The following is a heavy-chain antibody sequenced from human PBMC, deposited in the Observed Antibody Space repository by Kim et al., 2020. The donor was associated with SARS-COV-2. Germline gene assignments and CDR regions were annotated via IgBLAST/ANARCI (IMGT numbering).Heavy chain of an antibody. CDR2: ISAYNGNT. CDR3: ARENGSPRITIFGRYYGMDV. V-gene: IGHV1-18*01. CDR1: GYTFTSYG. Sequence: ASVKVSCKASGYTFTSYGISWVRQAPGQGLEWMGWISAYNGNTNYAQKLQGRVTMTTDTSTSTAYMELRSLRSDDTAVYYCARENGSPRITIFGRYYGMDVWGQGTTVTVSS. D-gene: IGHD3-3*01. J-gene: IGHJ6*02.